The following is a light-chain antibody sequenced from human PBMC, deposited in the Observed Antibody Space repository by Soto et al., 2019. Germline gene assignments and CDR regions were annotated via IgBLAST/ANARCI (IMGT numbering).Light chain of an antibody. CDR3: QSYDEKLAASV. V-gene: IGLV1-40*01. CDR2: GNK. Sequence: QLVLTQPPSVSGAPGQRVTISCTGSRSNIGARYDVHWYQQLPGTAPKLLIHGNKNRPSGVPDRFSASKSGSSASLAIAGLQADDEGEYYCQSYDEKLAASVFGGGTKLTVL. J-gene: IGLJ2*01. CDR1: RSNIGARYD.